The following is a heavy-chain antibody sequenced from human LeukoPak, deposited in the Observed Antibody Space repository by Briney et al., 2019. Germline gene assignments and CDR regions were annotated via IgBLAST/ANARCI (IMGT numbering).Heavy chain of an antibody. V-gene: IGHV1-8*01. CDR3: ARLYSYGLEDY. CDR2: MNPNSANT. D-gene: IGHD5-18*01. J-gene: IGHJ4*02. CDR1: GYTFTSYD. Sequence: ASVKVSCKASGYTFTSYDINWVRQATGQGLEWMGWMNPNSANTGYAQKFQGRVTITRNTSISTAYMELSSLRSEDPDVYYCARLYSYGLEDYWGQGTLVTVSS.